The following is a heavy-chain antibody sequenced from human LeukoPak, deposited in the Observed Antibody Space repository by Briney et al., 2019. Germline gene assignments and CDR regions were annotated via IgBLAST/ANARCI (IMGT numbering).Heavy chain of an antibody. D-gene: IGHD1-7*01. J-gene: IGHJ4*02. CDR3: SRGTGTTILFYY. V-gene: IGHV1-69*05. CDR1: GGTFSSYA. CDR2: IIPIFGTA. Sequence: GASVKVSCKASGGTFSSYAISWVRQAPGQGLEWMGGIIPIFGTANYAQKFQGRVTITTDESTSTAYMELSSLRSEDTAVYYCSRGTGTTILFYYWGQGTLVTVSS.